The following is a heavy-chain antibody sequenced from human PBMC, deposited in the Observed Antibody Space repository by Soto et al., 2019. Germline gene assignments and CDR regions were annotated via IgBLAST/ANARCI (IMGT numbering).Heavy chain of an antibody. CDR3: GACQFFRDY. V-gene: IGHV3-30*05. CDR1: GFTFSSYG. CDR2: ISFDGSNT. J-gene: IGHJ4*02. Sequence: QVQLVESGGGVVQPGRSLRLSCAASGFTFSSYGMHWVRQAPGKGLEWVALISFDGSNTYYADSVKGRFTISRDNSQNTLYLQMHSLGAEGTSLYYCGACQFFRDYWGQGTLVTVSS.